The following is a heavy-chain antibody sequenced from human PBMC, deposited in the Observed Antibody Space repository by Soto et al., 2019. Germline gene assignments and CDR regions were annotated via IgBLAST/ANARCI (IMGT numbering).Heavy chain of an antibody. Sequence: QVQLVQSGDELKKPGASVKVSCKASDYTFTSYGISWVRKAPGQGLEWMGWLSGDNGDIKYAQKFQGRVTMTTDISTSTVYMELRSLSSDDTAVYFCDGSRGFGFAFWGQGTLVTVSS. D-gene: IGHD2-15*01. CDR2: LSGDNGDI. V-gene: IGHV1-18*01. J-gene: IGHJ4*02. CDR3: DGSRGFGFAF. CDR1: DYTFTSYG.